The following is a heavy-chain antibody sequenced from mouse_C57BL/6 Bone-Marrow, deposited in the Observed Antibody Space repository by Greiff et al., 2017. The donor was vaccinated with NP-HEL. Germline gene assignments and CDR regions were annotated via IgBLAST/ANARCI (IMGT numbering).Heavy chain of an antibody. J-gene: IGHJ3*01. CDR2: IYPRSGNT. V-gene: IGHV1-81*01. CDR3: ARSRHYGSSLFAY. D-gene: IGHD1-1*01. Sequence: QVQLQQSGAELARPGASVKLSCKASGYTFTSYGISWVKQRTGQGLEWIGEIYPRSGNTYYNEKFKGKATLTADKSSSTAYRELRSLTSEDSAVYFCARSRHYGSSLFAYWGQGTLVTVSA. CDR1: GYTFTSYG.